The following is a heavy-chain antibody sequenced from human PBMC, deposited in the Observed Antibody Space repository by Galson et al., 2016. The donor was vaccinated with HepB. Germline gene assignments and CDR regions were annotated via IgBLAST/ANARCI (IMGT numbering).Heavy chain of an antibody. V-gene: IGHV4-31*02. CDR1: GFTFSSYS. Sequence: LRLSCAASGFTFSSYSMNWVRQAPGKGLEWIGYIYPSGSTYYNPSLRSRVSISIDTSKNQFSLRLSSVTAADTAVYFCARETVATYTFDYWGQGTLVTVSS. CDR3: ARETVATYTFDY. CDR2: IYPSGST. J-gene: IGHJ4*02. D-gene: IGHD2-2*02.